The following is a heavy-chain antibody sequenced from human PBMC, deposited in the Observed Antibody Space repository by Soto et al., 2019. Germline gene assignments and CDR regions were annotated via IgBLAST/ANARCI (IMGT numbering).Heavy chain of an antibody. CDR2: IIPIFGTA. V-gene: IGHV1-69*12. CDR1: GGTFSSYA. J-gene: IGHJ4*02. D-gene: IGHD2-15*01. CDR3: ARAHCSGGSCYNFDY. Sequence: QVQLVQSGAEVKKPGSSVKVSCKASGGTFSSYAISWVRQAPGQGLEWMGGIIPIFGTANYAQKFQGRVTIXXDXSXXTAYMELSSLRSEDTAVYYCARAHCSGGSCYNFDYWGQGTLVTVSS.